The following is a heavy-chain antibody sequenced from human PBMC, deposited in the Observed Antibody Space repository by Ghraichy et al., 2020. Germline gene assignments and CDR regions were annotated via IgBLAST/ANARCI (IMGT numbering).Heavy chain of an antibody. CDR3: VKGYSKTKDGLDV. J-gene: IGHJ6*02. Sequence: GGSLRLSCSASGFTFSSCAMNWVRQAPGKGLQFVSAISTDGSYTYYADSVKDRFTISRDNSKNTLYLQMNSLRAEDSAVFYCVKGYSKTKDGLDVWGQGTTVTVSS. CDR1: GFTFSSCA. D-gene: IGHD2-15*01. V-gene: IGHV3-64D*06. CDR2: ISTDGSYT.